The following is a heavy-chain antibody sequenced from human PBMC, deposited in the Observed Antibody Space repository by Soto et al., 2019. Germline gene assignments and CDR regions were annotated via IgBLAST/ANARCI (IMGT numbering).Heavy chain of an antibody. CDR3: ARLDRIHGGTYSEVLDS. V-gene: IGHV4-30-4*01. Sequence: QVQLQESGPGLVKPSQTLSLTCTVSGDSVSSSHFSWRWIRQPPGKGLEWIGYIFYRGKTYYNPSLNRRVVRSVDTSMKQFSLKLSSVTAADTAVYYGARLDRIHGGTYSEVLDSCGQGTLVTVAS. D-gene: IGHD1-26*01. CDR1: GDSVSSSHFS. J-gene: IGHJ4*02. CDR2: IFYRGKT.